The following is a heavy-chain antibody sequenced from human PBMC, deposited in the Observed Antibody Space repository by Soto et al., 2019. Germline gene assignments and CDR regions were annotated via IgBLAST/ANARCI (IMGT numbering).Heavy chain of an antibody. CDR3: ATRITVFGLLIPPFDP. D-gene: IGHD3-3*01. CDR2: INHTGGT. Sequence: SETLSLTCAVYGGSVNGYYWNWIRQPPGKGLEWIVEINHTGGTHYNPSLKSRVTMSVDTSKNQFSLRLSSVTVADTAIYYCATRITVFGLLIPPFDPWGQGTQVTVSS. CDR1: GGSVNGYY. V-gene: IGHV4-34*01. J-gene: IGHJ5*02.